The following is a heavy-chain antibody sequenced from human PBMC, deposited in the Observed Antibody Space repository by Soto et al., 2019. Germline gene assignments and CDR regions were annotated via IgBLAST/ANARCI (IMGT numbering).Heavy chain of an antibody. Sequence: ASVKVSCKVSGYTLTELSMHWVRQAPGKGLEWMGGFDPEDGETIYAQKFQGRVTMTEDTSTDTAYMELSSLRSEDTAVYYCATGDFSFHYYGMDVWGQGTTVTVSS. CDR3: ATGDFSFHYYGMDV. CDR1: GYTLTELS. D-gene: IGHD3-16*02. J-gene: IGHJ6*02. V-gene: IGHV1-24*01. CDR2: FDPEDGET.